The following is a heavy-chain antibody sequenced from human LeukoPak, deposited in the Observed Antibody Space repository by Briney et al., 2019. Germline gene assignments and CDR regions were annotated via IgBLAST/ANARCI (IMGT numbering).Heavy chain of an antibody. J-gene: IGHJ6*03. Sequence: GGSLRLSCAAYGFTFSSYGMHWVRQAPGKGLECVAFIRYDGSNKYYAASVKGRFTISRDNSKNTLYLQMNSQRAEDTAVYYCAKTGCSSTSCQAYYYYYMDVWGKGTTVTVSS. V-gene: IGHV3-30*02. CDR2: IRYDGSNK. CDR3: AKTGCSSTSCQAYYYYYMDV. D-gene: IGHD2-2*01. CDR1: GFTFSSYG.